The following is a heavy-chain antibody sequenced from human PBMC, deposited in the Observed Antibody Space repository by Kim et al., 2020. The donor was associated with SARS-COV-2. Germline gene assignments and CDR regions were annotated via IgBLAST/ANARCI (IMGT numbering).Heavy chain of an antibody. J-gene: IGHJ5*02. CDR2: IIPIFGTA. CDR1: GGTFSKYV. D-gene: IGHD3-16*01. V-gene: IGHV1-69*13. Sequence: SVKVYCKASGGTFSKYVISWVRQAPGQGLEWMGGIIPIFGTANYAQKFQDRVTITADESTSTAYMELSSLRSEDTAVYYCAWGQNDRFGENWFDPWGQGTQVTVSS. CDR3: AWGQNDRFGENWFDP.